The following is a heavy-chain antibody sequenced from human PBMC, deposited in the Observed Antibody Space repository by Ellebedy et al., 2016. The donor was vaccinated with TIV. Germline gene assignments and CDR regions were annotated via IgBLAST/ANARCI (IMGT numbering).Heavy chain of an antibody. J-gene: IGHJ4*02. CDR2: IYPGDSDT. Sequence: GESLKISCRGLGSTFTGHWIAWVRQMPGKGLEWMGLIYPGDSDTRYSPSFEGQVTISVDKSISTAYLQWNDLKASDTAMYYCARFGWGDYGTNFIWNWGQGTLVTVSS. V-gene: IGHV5-51*01. D-gene: IGHD4-23*01. CDR1: GSTFTGHW. CDR3: ARFGWGDYGTNFIWN.